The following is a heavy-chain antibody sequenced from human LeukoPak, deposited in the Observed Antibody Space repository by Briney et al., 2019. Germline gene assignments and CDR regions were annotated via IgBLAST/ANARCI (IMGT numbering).Heavy chain of an antibody. J-gene: IGHJ6*03. CDR2: IYYSGST. CDR1: GGSISSYY. Sequence: SETLSLTCTVSGGSISSYYWSWIRQPPGKGLEWIGYIYYSGSTNYNPSLKSRVTISVDTSKNQFSLKLSSVTAADTAVYYCARDPIPGYSSSWRGPQGMDVWGKGTTVTVSS. V-gene: IGHV4-59*12. D-gene: IGHD6-13*01. CDR3: ARDPIPGYSSSWRGPQGMDV.